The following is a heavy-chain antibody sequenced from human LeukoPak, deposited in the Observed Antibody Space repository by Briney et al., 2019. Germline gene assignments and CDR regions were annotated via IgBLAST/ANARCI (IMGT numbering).Heavy chain of an antibody. V-gene: IGHV1-69*13. D-gene: IGHD6-19*01. CDR3: ARVSGWDLYFDY. Sequence: GASVKVSCKASGGTFSSYAISWVRQAPGQGLEWMGGIIPILGTANYAQKFQGRVTITADESTSTAYMELSSLRSEDTAVYYCARVSGWDLYFDYWGQGTLVTVSS. CDR2: IIPILGTA. J-gene: IGHJ4*02. CDR1: GGTFSSYA.